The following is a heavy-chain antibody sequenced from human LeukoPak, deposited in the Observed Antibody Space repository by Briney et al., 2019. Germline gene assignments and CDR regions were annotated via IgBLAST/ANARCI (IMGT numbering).Heavy chain of an antibody. D-gene: IGHD3-3*01. CDR2: IYYSGST. CDR3: ATPRSGYSQFDY. J-gene: IGHJ4*02. Sequence: SETLSLTCTVSGGSSGSSSYYWGWIRQPPGKGLEWIGTIYYSGSTYYNPSFKSRLTISVDTSKNQFSLKLSSVTAADTAVYYCATPRSGYSQFDYWGQGTLVTVSS. CDR1: GGSSGSSSYY. V-gene: IGHV4-39*01.